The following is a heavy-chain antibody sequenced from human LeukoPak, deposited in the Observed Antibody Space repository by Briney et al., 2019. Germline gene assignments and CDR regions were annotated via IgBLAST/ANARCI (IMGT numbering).Heavy chain of an antibody. D-gene: IGHD3-3*01. V-gene: IGHV1-2*02. CDR2: INPNSGGT. CDR3: ARSITIFGVVIMGPQSH. Sequence: GASVKVSCKASGYTFTGYYMHWVRQAPGQGLEWRGWINPNSGGTNYAQKFPGRVTMTRDTSISTAYMELSRLRSDDTAVYYCARSITIFGVVIMGPQSHWGQGTLVTVSS. J-gene: IGHJ4*02. CDR1: GYTFTGYY.